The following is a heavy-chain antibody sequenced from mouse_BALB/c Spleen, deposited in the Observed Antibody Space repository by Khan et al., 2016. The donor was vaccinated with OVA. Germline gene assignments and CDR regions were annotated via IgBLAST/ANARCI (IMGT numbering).Heavy chain of an antibody. D-gene: IGHD1-2*01. J-gene: IGHJ2*01. V-gene: IGHV3-2*02. CDR3: ARTARIKY. CDR1: GYSITSGHG. CDR2: ISYSGST. Sequence: QLQESGPGLVKPSQSLSLTCTVTGYSITSGHGWNWIRQFPGNKLEWMGYISYSGSTNYNPSLKSRISITRDTSTNQFFLQLNSVTTEDTATYYCARTARIKYWGQGTTLTVSS.